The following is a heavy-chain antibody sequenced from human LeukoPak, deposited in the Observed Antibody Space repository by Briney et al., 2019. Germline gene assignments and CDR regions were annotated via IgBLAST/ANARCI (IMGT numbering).Heavy chain of an antibody. Sequence: SETLSLTCTVSGGSISSYYWSWIRQPPVKGLEWIGYIYYSGSTNYNPSLKSRVTISVDTSKNQFSLKLSSVTAADTAVYYCARDAPYYDFWSGFDPWGQGTLVTVSS. CDR3: ARDAPYYDFWSGFDP. D-gene: IGHD3-3*01. J-gene: IGHJ5*02. CDR2: IYYSGST. V-gene: IGHV4-59*01. CDR1: GGSISSYY.